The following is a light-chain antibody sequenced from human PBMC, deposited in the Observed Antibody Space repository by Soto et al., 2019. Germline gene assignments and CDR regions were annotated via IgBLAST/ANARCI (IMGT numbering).Light chain of an antibody. CDR1: QSVSSN. CDR2: GAS. V-gene: IGKV3-15*01. Sequence: EIGMTQSPATLSVSPGERATLSCRARQSVSSNLAWYQQKPGQAPSLLIYGASTRATGTPARFSGSGSGTEFTLTISSLQPDDFATYYCQHYNSYSEAFGQGTKVDIK. CDR3: QHYNSYSEA. J-gene: IGKJ1*01.